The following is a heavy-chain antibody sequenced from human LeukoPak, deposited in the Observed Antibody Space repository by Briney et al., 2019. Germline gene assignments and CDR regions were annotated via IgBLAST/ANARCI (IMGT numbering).Heavy chain of an antibody. CDR1: GFTFSSYG. D-gene: IGHD3-10*01. V-gene: IGHV3-30*02. Sequence: PGGSLRLSCAASGFTFSSYGMHWVRQAPGKGLEWVAFIRYDGSNKYYADSVKGRFTISRDNSKNTLYLQMNSLRAEDTAVYYCAKDLGGSGSYYNGQGFDYWGQGTLVTVSS. CDR2: IRYDGSNK. J-gene: IGHJ4*02. CDR3: AKDLGGSGSYYNGQGFDY.